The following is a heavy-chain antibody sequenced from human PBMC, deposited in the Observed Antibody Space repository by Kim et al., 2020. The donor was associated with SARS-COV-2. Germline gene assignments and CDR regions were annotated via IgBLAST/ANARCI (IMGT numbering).Heavy chain of an antibody. Sequence: SETLSLTCTVSSGSISGFLWSWIRQPPGKGLEWIGYIYYSGSTNYNPSLKSRVTISVDTSKNQLSLKLSSVTAADTAVYYCARGSGYYDYWGQGTLVTVSS. J-gene: IGHJ4*02. V-gene: IGHV4-59*01. D-gene: IGHD3-22*01. CDR1: SGSISGFL. CDR3: ARGSGYYDY. CDR2: IYYSGST.